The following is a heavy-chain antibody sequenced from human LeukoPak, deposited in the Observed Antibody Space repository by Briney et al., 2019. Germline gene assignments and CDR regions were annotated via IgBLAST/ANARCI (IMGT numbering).Heavy chain of an antibody. D-gene: IGHD3-10*01. CDR2: ISFDGSKT. CDR3: AKDPAGLWFGEPSLAY. J-gene: IGHJ4*02. CDR1: GFTFNYYG. Sequence: GGSLRLSCAASGFTFNYYGMHWVRQAPGKGLEWVAIISFDGSKTYYADSVKGRFTISRDNSKNTLYLQMNSLRAEDTAVYYCAKDPAGLWFGEPSLAYWGQGTLVTVSS. V-gene: IGHV3-30*18.